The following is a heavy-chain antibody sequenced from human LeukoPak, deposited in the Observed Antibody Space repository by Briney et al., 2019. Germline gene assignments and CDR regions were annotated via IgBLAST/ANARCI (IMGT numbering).Heavy chain of an antibody. Sequence: GRSLRLSCAASGFTFSSYGMHWVRQAPGKGLEWVAVIWYDGSNKYYADSVKGRFTISRDNFKNTLYLQMNSLRAEDTAVYYCARESIAAAGTVDYWGQGTLVTVSS. J-gene: IGHJ4*02. V-gene: IGHV3-33*01. CDR1: GFTFSSYG. CDR2: IWYDGSNK. D-gene: IGHD6-13*01. CDR3: ARESIAAAGTVDY.